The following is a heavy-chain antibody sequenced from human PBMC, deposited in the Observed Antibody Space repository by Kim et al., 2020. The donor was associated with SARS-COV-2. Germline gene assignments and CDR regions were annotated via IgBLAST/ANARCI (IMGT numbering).Heavy chain of an antibody. CDR2: IYWDDDK. D-gene: IGHD1-1*01. J-gene: IGHJ4*02. Sequence: SGPTLVNPTQTLTLTCSFSGFSFSPSGVGVGWIRQPPGKALEWLAVIYWDDDKRYSPSLRNRLTITKDTSKNQVVLTMANMDPVDTATYYCTHLTTGTNCFDYWGQGTLVTVSS. CDR3: THLTTGTNCFDY. V-gene: IGHV2-5*02. CDR1: GFSFSPSGVG.